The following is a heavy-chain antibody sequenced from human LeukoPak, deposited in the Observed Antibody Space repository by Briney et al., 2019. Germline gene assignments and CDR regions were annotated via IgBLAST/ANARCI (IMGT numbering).Heavy chain of an antibody. CDR2: ISGSDDST. CDR3: TKAKYYHFDY. V-gene: IGHV3-23*01. D-gene: IGHD3-16*01. J-gene: IGHJ4*02. Sequence: GGSLRLSYVASGFTFSSYGMSWVRQAPGKGLEWVSAISGSDDSTYYADSVRGRFTISGDVSKNTLFLQMNGLRAEDTALYCCTKAKYYHFDYWGQGTLVTVSS. CDR1: GFTFSSYG.